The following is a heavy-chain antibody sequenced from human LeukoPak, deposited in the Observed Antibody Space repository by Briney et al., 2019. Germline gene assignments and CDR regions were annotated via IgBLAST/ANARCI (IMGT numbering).Heavy chain of an antibody. Sequence: SETLSLTCAVSGYSISSGYYWGWIRQPPGKGLEWIGSIYHSGSTYYNPSLKSRVTISVDTSKNQFSLKLSSVTAADTAVYYCARGRNDFWSVNYYYYMDVWGKGTTVTVSS. CDR3: ARGRNDFWSVNYYYYMDV. J-gene: IGHJ6*03. CDR2: IYHSGST. CDR1: GYSISSGYY. V-gene: IGHV4-38-2*01. D-gene: IGHD3-3*01.